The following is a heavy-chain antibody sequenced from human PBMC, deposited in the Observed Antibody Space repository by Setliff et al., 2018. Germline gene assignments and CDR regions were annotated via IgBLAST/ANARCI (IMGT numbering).Heavy chain of an antibody. CDR2: IYQSGST. J-gene: IGHJ4*02. Sequence: SETLSLTCIVSDDVIRGGHYWGWVRQPPGKGLEWIGDIYQSGSTHHNPSLKSRVTLSVDTAKNQYSVKLTSVTAADTAVYYCTKSKWLYDSYYFELWGPGKLVTVSS. CDR1: DDVIRGGHY. D-gene: IGHD3-22*01. CDR3: TKSKWLYDSYYFEL. V-gene: IGHV4-38-2*02.